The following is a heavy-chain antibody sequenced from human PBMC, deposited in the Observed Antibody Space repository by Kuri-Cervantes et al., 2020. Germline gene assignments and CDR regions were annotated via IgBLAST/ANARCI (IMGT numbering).Heavy chain of an antibody. V-gene: IGHV4-30-2*03. Sequence: SQTLSLTCAVSGGSISSGGYSWSWIRQPPGKGLEWIGYIYHSGSTYYNPSLKSRVTISVDTSKNQFSLKLSSVTAADTAVYYCARHRIAVAAVDYWGQGTLVTVYS. CDR3: ARHRIAVAAVDY. J-gene: IGHJ4*02. CDR1: GGSISSGGYS. D-gene: IGHD6-19*01. CDR2: IYHSGST.